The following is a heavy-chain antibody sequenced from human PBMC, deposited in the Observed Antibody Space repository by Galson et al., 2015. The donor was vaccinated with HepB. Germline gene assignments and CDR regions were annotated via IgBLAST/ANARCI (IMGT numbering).Heavy chain of an antibody. Sequence: SVKVSCKASGYTFTSYDINWVRQATGQGLEWMGWMNPDSGNTGYAQKFQGRVTMTRNTSISTAYMELSSLRSEDTAVYYCARARTMVRGLRWFDPWGQGTQVTVSS. CDR1: GYTFTSYD. CDR3: ARARTMVRGLRWFDP. V-gene: IGHV1-8*01. J-gene: IGHJ5*02. D-gene: IGHD3-10*01. CDR2: MNPDSGNT.